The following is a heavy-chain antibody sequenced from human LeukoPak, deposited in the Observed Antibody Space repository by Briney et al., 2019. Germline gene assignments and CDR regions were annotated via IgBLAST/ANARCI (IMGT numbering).Heavy chain of an antibody. J-gene: IGHJ6*02. D-gene: IGHD2-2*01. CDR1: GFTFSSYE. CDR3: AKAGIVVVPAAHGMDV. CDR2: ISGSGGST. Sequence: GGSLRLSCAASGFTFSSYEMNWVRQAPGKGLEWVSAISGSGGSTYYADSVKGRFTISRDNSKNTLYLQMNSLRAEDTAVYYCAKAGIVVVPAAHGMDVWGQGTTVTVSS. V-gene: IGHV3-23*01.